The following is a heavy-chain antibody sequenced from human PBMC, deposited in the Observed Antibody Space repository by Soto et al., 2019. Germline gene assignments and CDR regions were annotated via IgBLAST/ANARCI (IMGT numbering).Heavy chain of an antibody. CDR1: GGSFSGYY. D-gene: IGHD3-10*01. Sequence: QVQLQQWGAGLLKPSETLSLTCAVYGGSFSGYYWSWIRQPPGKGLEWIGEINHSGSTNYNPSLKSRGTISVDTSKNQVSLKLSAVTAADTAVDYCARGRVLLWFGELPRYDNWFDPWGQGTLVTVSS. CDR2: INHSGST. V-gene: IGHV4-34*01. CDR3: ARGRVLLWFGELPRYDNWFDP. J-gene: IGHJ5*02.